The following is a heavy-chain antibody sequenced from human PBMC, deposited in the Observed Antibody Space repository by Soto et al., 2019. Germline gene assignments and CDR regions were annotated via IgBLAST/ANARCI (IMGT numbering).Heavy chain of an antibody. V-gene: IGHV1-8*01. Sequence: QVQLVQSGAEVKKPGASVKVSCKASGYAFTSYDINWVRQATGQGVEWMGWMNPYSGSTAYAQKFQGRVTMIRNTSISTAYMELSSLRSEDTAVYYCARERGAFDIWGQGTMVTVSS. CDR1: GYAFTSYD. CDR2: MNPYSGST. CDR3: ARERGAFDI. J-gene: IGHJ3*02.